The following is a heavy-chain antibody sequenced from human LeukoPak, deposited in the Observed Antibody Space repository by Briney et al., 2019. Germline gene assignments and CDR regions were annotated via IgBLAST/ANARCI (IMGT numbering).Heavy chain of an antibody. CDR2: ISGGGDSI. V-gene: IGHV3-23*01. Sequence: PVGSLRLSCAASGFTFSGYAMSWVRQAPGQGLEWVSTISGGGDSIYYADSVKGRFTISRDNSKNTLYLQMNSLRAEDTAVYDCAREVGHFDYWGQGTLVTVSS. D-gene: IGHD1-26*01. CDR3: AREVGHFDY. CDR1: GFTFSGYA. J-gene: IGHJ4*02.